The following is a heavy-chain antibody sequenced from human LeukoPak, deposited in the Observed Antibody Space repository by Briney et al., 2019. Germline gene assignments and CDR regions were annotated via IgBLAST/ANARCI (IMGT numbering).Heavy chain of an antibody. Sequence: GGSLRLSCEASGFTFSTSWMSRVRQAPGMGLEWVANINERGSAPYYVDSVKGRFTISRDNTKNSLYLQMNSLRVEDTGVYFCARDGDGYPWWSQGTLVTVSS. J-gene: IGHJ4*02. D-gene: IGHD2-21*02. V-gene: IGHV3-7*01. CDR3: ARDGDGYPW. CDR1: GFTFSTSW. CDR2: INERGSAP.